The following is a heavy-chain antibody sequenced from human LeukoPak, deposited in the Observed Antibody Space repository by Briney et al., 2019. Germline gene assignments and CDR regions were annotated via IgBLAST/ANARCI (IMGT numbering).Heavy chain of an antibody. J-gene: IGHJ5*02. CDR2: INPSGGST. CDR1: GYTFTSYY. V-gene: IGHV1-46*01. Sequence: GASVKVSCKASGYTFTSYYMRWVRQAPGQGLEWMGIINPSGGSTSYAQKFQGRVTMTRDTSISTAYMELSRLRSDDTAVYYCARDGYDSSGNNWFDPWGQGTLVTVSS. CDR3: ARDGYDSSGNNWFDP. D-gene: IGHD3-22*01.